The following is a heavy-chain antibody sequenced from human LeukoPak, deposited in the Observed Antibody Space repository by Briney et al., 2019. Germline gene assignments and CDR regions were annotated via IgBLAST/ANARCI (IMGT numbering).Heavy chain of an antibody. V-gene: IGHV3-30*02. D-gene: IGHD5-18*01. Sequence: GGSLRLSCAASGFTFSSYAMSWVRQAPGRGLEWVAFIRYDGSNKYYADSVKGQFTISRDNSKNTLYLQMNSLRAEDTAVYYCAKDPRGWIQLFQHWGQGTLVTVSS. CDR2: IRYDGSNK. CDR3: AKDPRGWIQLFQH. CDR1: GFTFSSYA. J-gene: IGHJ1*01.